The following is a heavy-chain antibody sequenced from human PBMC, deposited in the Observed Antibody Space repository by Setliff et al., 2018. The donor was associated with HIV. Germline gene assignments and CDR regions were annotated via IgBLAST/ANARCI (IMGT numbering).Heavy chain of an antibody. CDR1: GSTLNELS. V-gene: IGHV1-24*01. CDR2: VDPEAGEI. D-gene: IGHD3-10*01. Sequence: ASVKVSCKISGSTLNELSIQWVRQAPAKGLEWMGGVDPEAGEIIYAQKFQGRVTMTEDTSTDTAYMDLSSLRAEDTAVYYCARMDASGTYYGGWDCFEYWGLGALVTVSS. CDR3: ARMDASGTYYGGWDCFEY. J-gene: IGHJ4*02.